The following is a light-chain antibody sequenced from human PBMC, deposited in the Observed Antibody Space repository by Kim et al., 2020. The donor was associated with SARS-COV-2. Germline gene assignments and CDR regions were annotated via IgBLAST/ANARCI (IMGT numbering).Light chain of an antibody. J-gene: IGKJ2*01. Sequence: WSRGESATLDYRDTQGVSRSYIVWYEGKPDQAPGRLICGAYSGDTGIRDMYSGSGSGRDFTHTINRVEPGDFGVYYCQQYGSSPYTFGQGNELEI. V-gene: IGKV3-20*01. CDR1: QGVSRSY. CDR2: GAY. CDR3: QQYGSSPYT.